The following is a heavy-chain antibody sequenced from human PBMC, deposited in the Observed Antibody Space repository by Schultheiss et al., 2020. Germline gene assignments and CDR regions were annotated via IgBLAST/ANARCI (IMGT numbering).Heavy chain of an antibody. D-gene: IGHD6-19*01. CDR2: INSDGSST. V-gene: IGHV3-74*01. Sequence: GGSLRLSCAASGFTFSSYWMHWVRQAPGKGLVWVSRINSDGSSTSYADSVKGRFTISRDNSKNTLYLQMNSLRAEDTAVYYCAKGTQQWLGPNYYYYMDVWGKGTTVTVSS. CDR1: GFTFSSYW. CDR3: AKGTQQWLGPNYYYYMDV. J-gene: IGHJ6*03.